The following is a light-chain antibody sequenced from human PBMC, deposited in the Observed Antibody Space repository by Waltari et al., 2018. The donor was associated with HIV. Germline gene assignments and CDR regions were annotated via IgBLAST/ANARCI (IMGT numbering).Light chain of an antibody. CDR3: AAWDASLRGV. Sequence: QSVLTQPPSASGTPGQRVTISCSGSSSNIGSNYVYWYQQLPGTAPKLLIYRNNQRPSGVPDRFSGSKSGTSASLAISGLRSEDEADYYCAAWDASLRGVFGTGTMVTVL. CDR2: RNN. J-gene: IGLJ1*01. V-gene: IGLV1-47*01. CDR1: SSNIGSNY.